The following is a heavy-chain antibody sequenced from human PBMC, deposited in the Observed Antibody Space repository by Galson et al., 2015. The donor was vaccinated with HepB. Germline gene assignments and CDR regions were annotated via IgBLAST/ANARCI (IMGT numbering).Heavy chain of an antibody. CDR3: ARGTIAAAVNEYYFDY. CDR2: ISSSSSYI. J-gene: IGHJ4*02. CDR1: GFTFSSYS. V-gene: IGHV3-21*01. Sequence: SLRLSCAASGFTFSSYSMNWVRQAPGKGLEWVSSISSSSSYIYYADSVKGRFTISRDNAKNSLYLQMNSLRAEDTAVYYCARGTIAAAVNEYYFDYWGQGTLVTVSS. D-gene: IGHD6-13*01.